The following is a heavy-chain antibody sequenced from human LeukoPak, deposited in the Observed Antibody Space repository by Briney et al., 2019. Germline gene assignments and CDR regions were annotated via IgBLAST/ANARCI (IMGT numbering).Heavy chain of an antibody. V-gene: IGHV3-20*04. CDR1: GFTFDDYG. D-gene: IGHD6-13*01. CDR2: INWNGGST. J-gene: IGHJ6*03. Sequence: GGSLRLSCAASGFTFDDYGMSWVRQAPGKGLEWVSGINWNGGSTGYADSVKGRFTISRDNAKNSLYLQMNSLRAEDTALYYCARAAAAYYYYYYMDVWGKGTTVTVSS. CDR3: ARAAAAYYYYYYMDV.